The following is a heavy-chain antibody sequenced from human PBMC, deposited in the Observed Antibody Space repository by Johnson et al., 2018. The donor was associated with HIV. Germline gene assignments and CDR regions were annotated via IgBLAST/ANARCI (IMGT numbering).Heavy chain of an antibody. Sequence: VQLMESGGGVVQPGRSLRLSCVVSGFTFSTYAMDWVRQAPGKGLEWVSVISGSGGSTYYADSVKGRFTISRANAKNTLYLEMNSLRVEYTAVYYCARECQYYYDSSGCTYDAFNIWGQGTMCTVSS. J-gene: IGHJ3*02. D-gene: IGHD3-22*01. CDR3: ARECQYYYDSSGCTYDAFNI. CDR1: GFTFSTYA. V-gene: IGHV3-23*01. CDR2: ISGSGGST.